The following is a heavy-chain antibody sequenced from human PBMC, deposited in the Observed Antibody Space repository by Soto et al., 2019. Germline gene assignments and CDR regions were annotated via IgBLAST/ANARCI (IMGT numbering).Heavy chain of an antibody. J-gene: IGHJ6*02. Sequence: EVQLVESGGGLVKPGGSLRLSCEASGFTLTTYTMNWVRQASGKGLEWVSSITSSSGHIYYADSAKGRFTISRDNARNSLYLQMNSLRAEDTAVYYCVRERGLSSFYGMDVWGQGTTVTVS. CDR3: VRERGLSSFYGMDV. CDR2: ITSSSGHI. V-gene: IGHV3-21*02. D-gene: IGHD3-10*01. CDR1: GFTLTTYT.